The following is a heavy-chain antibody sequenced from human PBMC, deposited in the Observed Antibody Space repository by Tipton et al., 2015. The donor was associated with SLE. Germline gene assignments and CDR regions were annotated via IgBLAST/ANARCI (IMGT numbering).Heavy chain of an antibody. V-gene: IGHV4-39*01. Sequence: LRLSCTVSGGSISSRSYHWGWIRQPPGKGLGWIGSIYYGGSTYYNPSLKRRVTISVDTSKNQFSLKLNSVTAADTAVYYCARHVIGGGSFYKRAFDVWGQGTMVTVSS. J-gene: IGHJ3*01. CDR3: ARHVIGGGSFYKRAFDV. CDR2: IYYGGST. D-gene: IGHD1-26*01. CDR1: GGSISSRSYH.